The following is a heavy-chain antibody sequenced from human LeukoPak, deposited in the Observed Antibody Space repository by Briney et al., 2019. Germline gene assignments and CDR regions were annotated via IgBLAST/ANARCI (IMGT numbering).Heavy chain of an antibody. Sequence: SETLSLTCTVSGGSISSYYWSWIRQPPGKGLEWIGYIYYSGSTNYNPSLKSRVTISVDTSRNQFSLKLSSVTAAVTAVYYCARATEYYGSGSLIDYWGQGTLVTVSS. CDR3: ARATEYYGSGSLIDY. J-gene: IGHJ4*02. CDR1: GGSISSYY. D-gene: IGHD3-10*01. CDR2: IYYSGST. V-gene: IGHV4-59*01.